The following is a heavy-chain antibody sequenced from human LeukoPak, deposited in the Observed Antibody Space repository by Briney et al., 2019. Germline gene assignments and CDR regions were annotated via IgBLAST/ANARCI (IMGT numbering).Heavy chain of an antibody. CDR2: IYYSGST. CDR1: GGSISSGGYY. CDR3: ARARSIYDFWSGYPTFDY. Sequence: SETLSLTCTVSGGSISSGGYYWSWIRQHAGKGLEWIGYIYYSGSTSYNPSLKSRLTISVDTAKNQFSLKLSSVTAADTAVYYCARARSIYDFWSGYPTFDYWGQGTLVTVSS. J-gene: IGHJ4*02. D-gene: IGHD3-3*01. V-gene: IGHV4-31*03.